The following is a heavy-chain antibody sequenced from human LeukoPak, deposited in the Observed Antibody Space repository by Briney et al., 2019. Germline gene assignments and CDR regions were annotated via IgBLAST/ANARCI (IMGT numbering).Heavy chain of an antibody. Sequence: GGSLRLSCAASGFTVSSNYMSWVRQAPGKGLEWVSVIYSGGSTYYADSVKGRFTIPRDNSKNTLYLQMNSLRAEDTAVYYCAREGNYYDSSGYFDYWGQGTLVTVSS. V-gene: IGHV3-66*02. CDR2: IYSGGST. D-gene: IGHD3-22*01. CDR1: GFTVSSNY. CDR3: AREGNYYDSSGYFDY. J-gene: IGHJ4*02.